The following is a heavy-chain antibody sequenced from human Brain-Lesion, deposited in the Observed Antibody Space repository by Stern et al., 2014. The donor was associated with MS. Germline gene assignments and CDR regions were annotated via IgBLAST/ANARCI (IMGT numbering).Heavy chain of an antibody. Sequence: QLVESGGDLVQPGRSLRISCVASGFSFDDYAMPWVRQAPGKGLEGVSGICWNSLTLGYAASVKGRFTISRDNAENSLYLQINSLRPEDTALYYCARGRVVFYYYYSMDVWGQGTTVTVSS. V-gene: IGHV3-9*01. CDR1: GFSFDDYA. CDR2: ICWNSLTL. D-gene: IGHD2-15*01. CDR3: ARGRVVFYYYYSMDV. J-gene: IGHJ6*02.